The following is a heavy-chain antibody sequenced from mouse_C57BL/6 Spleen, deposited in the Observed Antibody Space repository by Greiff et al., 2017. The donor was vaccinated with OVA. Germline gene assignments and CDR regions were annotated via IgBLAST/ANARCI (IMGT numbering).Heavy chain of an antibody. CDR3: ARVDVNFDY. J-gene: IGHJ2*01. CDR1: GYTFTSYW. V-gene: IGHV1-50*01. Sequence: QVQLQQPGAELVKPGASVKLSCKASGYTFTSYWMQWVKQRPGQGLEWIGEIDPSDSYTNYNQKFKGKATLTVDPSSSTSYMQLSSLTSDDSAVYYCARVDVNFDYWGQGTTLTVSS. CDR2: IDPSDSYT.